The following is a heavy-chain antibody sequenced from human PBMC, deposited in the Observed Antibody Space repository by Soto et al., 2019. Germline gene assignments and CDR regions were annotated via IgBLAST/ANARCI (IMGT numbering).Heavy chain of an antibody. J-gene: IGHJ6*03. CDR2: ISSSGSTI. Sequence: GGSLRLSCAASGFTFSDYYMSWIRQAPGKGPEWVSYISSSGSTIYYADSVKGRFTISRDNAKNSLYLQMNSLRAEDTAVYYCARGDHDFFDYHHSYYMDFSGTGTTVTVSS. CDR1: GFTFSDYY. V-gene: IGHV3-11*01. CDR3: ARGDHDFFDYHHSYYMDF. D-gene: IGHD3-9*01.